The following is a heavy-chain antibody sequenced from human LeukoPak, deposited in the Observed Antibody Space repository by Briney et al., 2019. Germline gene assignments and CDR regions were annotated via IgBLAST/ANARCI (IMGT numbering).Heavy chain of an antibody. V-gene: IGHV4-30-2*01. CDR2: IYHSGST. CDR3: ARGAQDYGMDV. CDR1: GGSISSGGYS. Sequence: SQTLSLTCAVSGGSISSGGYSWSWIRQPPGKGLDWIGYIYHSGSTYYNPSLKSRVTISVDRSKNQFSLKLSSVTAADTAVYYCARGAQDYGMDVWGQGTTVTVSS. J-gene: IGHJ6*02.